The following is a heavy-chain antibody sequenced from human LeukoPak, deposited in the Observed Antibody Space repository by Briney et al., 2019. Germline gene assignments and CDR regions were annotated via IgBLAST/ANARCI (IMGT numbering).Heavy chain of an antibody. Sequence: GGSLRLSCAASGFTFSSYGMHWVRQAPGKGLEWVAVISYDGSNKYYADSVKGRFTISRDNSKNTLYLQMNSLRAEDTAVYYCARDLRLYGGTAFDYWGQGTLVTVSS. V-gene: IGHV3-30*03. CDR3: ARDLRLYGGTAFDY. J-gene: IGHJ4*02. CDR2: ISYDGSNK. CDR1: GFTFSSYG. D-gene: IGHD4-23*01.